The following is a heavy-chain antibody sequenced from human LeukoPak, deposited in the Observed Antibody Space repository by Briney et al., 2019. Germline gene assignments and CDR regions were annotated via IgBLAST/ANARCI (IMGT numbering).Heavy chain of an antibody. CDR1: GFSLSTSGMR. CDR3: ARMGDDYGDAFDI. CDR2: IDWDDDK. Sequence: ESGPTLVNPTQTLTLTCTFSGFSLSTSGMRVSWIRQPPGKALEWLARIDWDDDKFYSTSLKTRLTISKDTSKNQVVLTMTNMDPVYTATYYCARMGDDYGDAFDIWGQGTMVTVSS. D-gene: IGHD4-17*01. J-gene: IGHJ3*02. V-gene: IGHV2-70*04.